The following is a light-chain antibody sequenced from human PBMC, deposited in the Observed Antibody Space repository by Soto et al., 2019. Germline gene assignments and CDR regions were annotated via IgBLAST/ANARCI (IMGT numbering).Light chain of an antibody. CDR1: SSDVGRYNF. J-gene: IGLJ2*01. CDR3: ASYAGSITL. CDR2: EVT. V-gene: IGLV2-8*01. Sequence: QSALTQPPSASGSPGQSVTISCTGTSSDVGRYNFVSWYQQHPGKAPKLIIYEVTKRPSGVPDRFSGSKSANTASLTVSGLQADDEADYYCASYAGSITLYGGGTKLTVL.